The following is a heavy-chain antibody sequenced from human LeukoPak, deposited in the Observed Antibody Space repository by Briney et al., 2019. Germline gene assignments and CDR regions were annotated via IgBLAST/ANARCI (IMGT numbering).Heavy chain of an antibody. V-gene: IGHV3-30*03. CDR3: ARDLYCSSTSCYPLYYFDY. Sequence: GGSLRLSCAASGFTFSSYGMHWVRQAPGKGLEWVAVISYDGSNKYYADSVKGRFTISRDNSKNTLYLQMNSLRAEDTAVYYCARDLYCSSTSCYPLYYFDYWGQGTLVTVSS. J-gene: IGHJ4*02. D-gene: IGHD2-2*01. CDR1: GFTFSSYG. CDR2: ISYDGSNK.